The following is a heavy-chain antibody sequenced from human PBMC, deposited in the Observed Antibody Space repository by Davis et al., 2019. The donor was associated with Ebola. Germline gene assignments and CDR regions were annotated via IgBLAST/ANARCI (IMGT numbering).Heavy chain of an antibody. J-gene: IGHJ3*02. CDR2: ISAYNGNT. CDR3: ARPLGLAASDAFDI. D-gene: IGHD6-13*01. V-gene: IGHV1-18*01. CDR1: GYTFTSYG. Sequence: ASVKVSCKASGYTFTSYGISWVRQAPGQGLEWMGWISAYNGNTNYAQKLQGRVTMTTDTSTSTAYMELRSLRSEDTAVYYCARPLGLAASDAFDIWGQGTMVTVSS.